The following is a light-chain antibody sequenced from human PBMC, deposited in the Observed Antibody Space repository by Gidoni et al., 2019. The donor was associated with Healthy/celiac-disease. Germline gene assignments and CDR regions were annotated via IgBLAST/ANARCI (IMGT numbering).Light chain of an antibody. J-gene: IGKJ4*01. Sequence: DIQITQSPSSLSASVGDRVTITCRASQSISSYLNWYQQKPGKAPKLLIYAASSLQSGVPSRFSGSGSGTDFTLTISSLQPEDCATYYCQQSYSTPDTFGGGTKVEIK. V-gene: IGKV1-39*01. CDR1: QSISSY. CDR2: AAS. CDR3: QQSYSTPDT.